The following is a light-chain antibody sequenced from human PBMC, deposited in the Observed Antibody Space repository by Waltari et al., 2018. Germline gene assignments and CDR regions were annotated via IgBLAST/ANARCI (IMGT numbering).Light chain of an antibody. CDR3: AAWDDSLNVVV. CDR1: SSNIGSNT. V-gene: IGLV1-44*01. J-gene: IGLJ2*01. Sequence: QSVLTQPPSASGTPGQRVTISCSGSSSNIGSNTVNWYQQLPGTAPKLLIYSNNQRPSGVPDLCSGAKSGTSASLAISGLQSEDEADYDCAAWDDSLNVVVFGGGTKLTVL. CDR2: SNN.